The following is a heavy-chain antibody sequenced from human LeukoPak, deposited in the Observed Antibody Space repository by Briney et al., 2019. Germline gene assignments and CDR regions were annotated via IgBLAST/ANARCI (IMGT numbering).Heavy chain of an antibody. CDR1: GFTFSNYA. Sequence: PGGSLRLSCAASGFTFSNYAMNWVRQAPGKELEWVSTIGSSGGSTYYADSVKGRFTISRDNSKNTLYLQMNSLRAEDTAVYYCAKVFRDGYNYPFDYWGQGTLVTVSS. V-gene: IGHV3-23*01. D-gene: IGHD5-24*01. CDR2: IGSSGGST. J-gene: IGHJ4*02. CDR3: AKVFRDGYNYPFDY.